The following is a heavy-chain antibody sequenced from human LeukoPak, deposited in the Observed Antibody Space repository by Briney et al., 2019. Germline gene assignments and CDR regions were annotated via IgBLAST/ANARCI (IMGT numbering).Heavy chain of an antibody. V-gene: IGHV4-30-4*01. CDR2: IYYSGST. D-gene: IGHD2-8*02. J-gene: IGHJ6*02. CDR3: AREDIVLGMDV. CDR1: GGSISSGDYY. Sequence: SQTLSLTSTVSGGSISSGDYYWSWIRQPPGKGLEWIGYIYYSGSTYYNPSLKSRVTISVDTSKNQFSLKLSSVTAADTAVYYCAREDIVLGMDVWGQGTTVTVSS.